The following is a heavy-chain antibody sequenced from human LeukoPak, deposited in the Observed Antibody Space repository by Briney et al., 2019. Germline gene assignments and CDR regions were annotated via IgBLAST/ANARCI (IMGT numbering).Heavy chain of an antibody. V-gene: IGHV4-59*01. J-gene: IGHJ5*02. Sequence: SETLSLTCTVSGGSISSYYWTWLRQPPGEGLEGIGDIYYRGSTNYNPSLKSRVSMSVDTSNIQFSLKLSSVTAADTAVYDCARGGTYNGILSFDPWGQGTLVTVSS. CDR1: GGSISSYY. CDR3: ARGGTYNGILSFDP. CDR2: IYYRGST. D-gene: IGHD1-14*01.